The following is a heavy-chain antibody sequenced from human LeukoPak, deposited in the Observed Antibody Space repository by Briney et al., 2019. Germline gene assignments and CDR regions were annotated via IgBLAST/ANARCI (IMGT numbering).Heavy chain of an antibody. Sequence: GGSLRLSRAASGFTFSSYAMSWVRQAPGKGLEWVSAISGSGGSTYYADSVKGRFTISRDNSKNTLYLQMNSLRAEDTAVYYCAKVRGGWYYFDYWGQGTLVTVSS. CDR3: AKVRGGWYYFDY. CDR2: ISGSGGST. V-gene: IGHV3-23*01. J-gene: IGHJ4*02. CDR1: GFTFSSYA. D-gene: IGHD6-19*01.